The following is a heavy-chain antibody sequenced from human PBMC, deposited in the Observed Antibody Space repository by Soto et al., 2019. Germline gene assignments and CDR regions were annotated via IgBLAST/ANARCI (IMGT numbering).Heavy chain of an antibody. CDR1: GYTFTSHF. Sequence: QVQLVQSGAEVKKPGASMRVSCRTSGYTFTSHFIHWVRQAPGQGLEWMGWINTGNGNTRYSETFEGRVTITRDTSANTVYMELSSLRSEDTAVYYCARDRYYYYDTSGYFSYWGQGTQVTVSS. CDR3: ARDRYYYYDTSGYFSY. D-gene: IGHD3-22*01. CDR2: INTGNGNT. J-gene: IGHJ4*02. V-gene: IGHV1-3*04.